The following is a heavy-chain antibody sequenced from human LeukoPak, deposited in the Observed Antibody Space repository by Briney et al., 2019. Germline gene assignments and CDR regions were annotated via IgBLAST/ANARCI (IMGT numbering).Heavy chain of an antibody. V-gene: IGHV3-7*01. D-gene: IGHD3-3*01. CDR2: IKQDGSEK. CDR1: GFTFSSYW. Sequence: GGSLRLSCAASGFTFSSYWMSWVRQAPGKELEWVANIKQDGSEKYYVDSVRGRFTISRDNAKNSLYLQMNSLRAEDTAVYYCARGIYDFWSGYYYYYYGMDVWGQGTTVTVSS. J-gene: IGHJ6*02. CDR3: ARGIYDFWSGYYYYYYGMDV.